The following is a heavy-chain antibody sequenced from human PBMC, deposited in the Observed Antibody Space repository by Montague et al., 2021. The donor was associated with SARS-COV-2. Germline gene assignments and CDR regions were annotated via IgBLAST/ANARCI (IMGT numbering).Heavy chain of an antibody. V-gene: IGHV3-13*01. CDR3: ARAGLGGAYYYYYGMDV. J-gene: IGHJ6*02. Sequence: SLRLSCAASGFTFSSYDMHWGRQAPGKGLEWVSAIGTAGDTYYPGSVKGRFTISRENAKNSLYLQMNSLRAGDTAVYYCARAGLGGAYYYYYGMDVWGQGTTVTVSS. D-gene: IGHD4-23*01. CDR2: IGTAGDT. CDR1: GFTFSSYD.